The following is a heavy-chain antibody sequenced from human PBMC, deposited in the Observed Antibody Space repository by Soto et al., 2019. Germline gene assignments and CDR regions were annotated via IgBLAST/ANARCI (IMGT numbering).Heavy chain of an antibody. Sequence: EVQLVESGGGLVQPGRSLTLSCEASGFAFDDHAMHWVRQVPGKGLEWVLSISWNSGKIGYAGSVKGRFTISRDNAKNFVYLQMNSLRTEDTALYYCAKDKSNEELSVYYYNGLDVWGQGTTVIVSS. CDR3: AKDKSNEELSVYYYNGLDV. CDR2: ISWNSGKI. V-gene: IGHV3-9*01. J-gene: IGHJ6*02. D-gene: IGHD1-7*01. CDR1: GFAFDDHA.